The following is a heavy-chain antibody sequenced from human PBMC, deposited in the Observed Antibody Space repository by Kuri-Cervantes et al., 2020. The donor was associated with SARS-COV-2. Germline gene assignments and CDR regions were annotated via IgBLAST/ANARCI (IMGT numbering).Heavy chain of an antibody. CDR3: ASGTQEDYYYDSSGYYWYFDL. CDR1: GGSFSDYY. Sequence: GSLRLSCAVYGGSFSDYYWSWIRQPPGKGLEWIGEINHSGSTNYNPSLKGRVTISVDTSKNQFSLKLSSVTAADTAVYYCASGTQEDYYYDSSGYYWYFDLWGRGTLVTVSS. D-gene: IGHD3-22*01. J-gene: IGHJ2*01. V-gene: IGHV4-34*01. CDR2: INHSGST.